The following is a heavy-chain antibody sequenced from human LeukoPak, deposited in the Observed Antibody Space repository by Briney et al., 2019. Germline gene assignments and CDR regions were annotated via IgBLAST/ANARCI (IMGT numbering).Heavy chain of an antibody. Sequence: GGSLRLSCAASGFTFSSYGMSWVRQAPGKGLEWVSAISGSGGSTYYADSVKGRFTISRDNSKNTLYLQMNSLRAEDTAVYYCAKIRPRHYDILTGYYNRWVFDYWGQGTLVTVSS. D-gene: IGHD3-9*01. CDR3: AKIRPRHYDILTGYYNRWVFDY. J-gene: IGHJ4*02. CDR1: GFTFSSYG. CDR2: ISGSGGST. V-gene: IGHV3-23*01.